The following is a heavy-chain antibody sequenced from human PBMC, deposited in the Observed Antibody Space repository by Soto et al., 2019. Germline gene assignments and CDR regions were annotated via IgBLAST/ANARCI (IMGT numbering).Heavy chain of an antibody. J-gene: IGHJ4*02. CDR3: ARTYSGSLYYFDY. CDR1: GGSISSGGYY. D-gene: IGHD1-26*01. V-gene: IGHV4-31*03. CDR2: IYYSGST. Sequence: SSETLSLTCTVSGGSISSGGYYWSWIRQHPGKGLEWIGYIYYSGSTYYNPSLKSRVTISVDTSKNQFSLKLSSVTAADTAVYYCARTYSGSLYYFDYWGQGTLVTVSS.